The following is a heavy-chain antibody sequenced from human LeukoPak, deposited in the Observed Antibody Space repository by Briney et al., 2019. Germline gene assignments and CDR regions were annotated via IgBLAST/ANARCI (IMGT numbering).Heavy chain of an antibody. V-gene: IGHV3-30*04. D-gene: IGHD6-19*01. CDR3: ATSIAVAGTFDY. J-gene: IGHJ4*02. CDR1: GFTFSSYA. CDR2: ISYDGSNK. Sequence: GRSLRLSCEASGFTFSSYAMHWVRQAPGKGLEGVAVISYDGSNKYYADSVKGRFTISRDNSKNTLYLQMNSLRAEDTAVYYCATSIAVAGTFDYWGQGTLVTVSS.